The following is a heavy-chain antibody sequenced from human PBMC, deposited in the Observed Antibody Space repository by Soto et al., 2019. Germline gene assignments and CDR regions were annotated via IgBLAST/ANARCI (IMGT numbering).Heavy chain of an antibody. CDR2: IRGSDGST. J-gene: IGHJ4*02. CDR3: ARGSPGTTTHVAVAGFDS. Sequence: GGSLRLSWAASGFTLSTYAMTWVRQAPGKGLEWVSAIRGSDGSTNYADSGEGRFTISRDNSKKTLYLQMNSLRADDTAMYYCARGSPGTTTHVAVAGFDSWGQGTLVTVSS. V-gene: IGHV3-23*01. D-gene: IGHD6-19*01. CDR1: GFTLSTYA.